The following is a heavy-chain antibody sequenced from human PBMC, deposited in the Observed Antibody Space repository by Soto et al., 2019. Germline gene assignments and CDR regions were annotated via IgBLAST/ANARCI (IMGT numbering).Heavy chain of an antibody. CDR3: AVDPYYYYYGMDV. Sequence: PGESLKISCNGSGDSFTSYWISLVRQMPGKGLEWMGRIDPSDSYTNYSPSFQGHVTISADKSISTAYLQWSSLKASDTAMYYRAVDPYYYYYGMDVWGQGTTVTVSS. J-gene: IGHJ6*02. CDR1: GDSFTSYW. V-gene: IGHV5-10-1*01. CDR2: IDPSDSYT.